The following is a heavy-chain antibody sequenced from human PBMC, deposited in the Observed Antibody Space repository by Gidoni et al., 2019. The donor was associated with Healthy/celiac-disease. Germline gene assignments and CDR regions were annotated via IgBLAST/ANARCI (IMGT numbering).Heavy chain of an antibody. V-gene: IGHV3-73*01. Sequence: EVQLVESGGGLVQHGGSRKLSCAASGFTFSDSAMHWVRQASGKGLEWVGRIRSKANSYATAYAASVKGRFTISRDDSKNTAYLQMNSLKTEDTAVYYCTRSGYDSRGYYYGMDVWGQGTTVTVSS. J-gene: IGHJ6*02. CDR2: IRSKANSYAT. D-gene: IGHD5-12*01. CDR3: TRSGYDSRGYYYGMDV. CDR1: GFTFSDSA.